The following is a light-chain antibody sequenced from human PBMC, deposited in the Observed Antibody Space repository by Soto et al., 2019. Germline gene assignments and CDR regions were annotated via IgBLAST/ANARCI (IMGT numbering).Light chain of an antibody. CDR1: GSKNGAGYA. CDR2: ANN. Sequence: QSVLTQPPPVSGAPGQRGTLPFTGGGSKNGAGYAVHWDQQVPGTAPKLLLYANNNRPSGVPDRFSGSKSATSASLAITWLQAEDEAHYYCQAYDNSLSGSYVFGTGTKVTVL. J-gene: IGLJ1*01. CDR3: QAYDNSLSGSYV. V-gene: IGLV1-40*01.